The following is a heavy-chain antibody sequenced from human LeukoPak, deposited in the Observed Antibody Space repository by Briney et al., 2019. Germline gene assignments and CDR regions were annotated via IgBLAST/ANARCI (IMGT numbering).Heavy chain of an antibody. CDR3: ARDPSHYCSSTSCYKGWFDP. Sequence: GASVKVSCKASGYTFTCYGISWVRQAPGQGLEWMGWISAYNGNTNYAQKLQGRVTMTTDTSTSTAYMELRSLRSDDTAVYYCARDPSHYCSSTSCYKGWFDPWGQGTLVTVSS. J-gene: IGHJ5*02. CDR1: GYTFTCYG. D-gene: IGHD2-2*02. CDR2: ISAYNGNT. V-gene: IGHV1-18*01.